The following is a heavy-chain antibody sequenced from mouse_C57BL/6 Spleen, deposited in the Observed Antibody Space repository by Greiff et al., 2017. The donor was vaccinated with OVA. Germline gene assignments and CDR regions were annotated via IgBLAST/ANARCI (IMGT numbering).Heavy chain of an antibody. Sequence: VQLQQSGAELVRPGASVKLSCTASGFNIKDYYMHWVKQRPAQGLEWIGRIDPEDGDTEYAPKFQGKANMTADTSSNTAYLQLSSLTSEDTAVYCCTTRDWDGWFAYWGQGTLVTVSA. CDR3: TTRDWDGWFAY. CDR2: IDPEDGDT. CDR1: GFNIKDYY. V-gene: IGHV14-1*01. D-gene: IGHD4-1*01. J-gene: IGHJ3*01.